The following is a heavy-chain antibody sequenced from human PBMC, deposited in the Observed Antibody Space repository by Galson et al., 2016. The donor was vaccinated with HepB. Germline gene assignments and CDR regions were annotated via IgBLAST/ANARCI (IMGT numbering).Heavy chain of an antibody. V-gene: IGHV1-18*01. D-gene: IGHD2-15*01. CDR2: ISPNNDDT. J-gene: IGHJ6*02. Sequence: SVKVSCKASGYSFSNHGIAWVRQAPGQGLEWMGWISPNNDDTIYALQLLGRVSMTRDTSTSTAYLEVSSLSSDDTAVYYCARNGICSGGGCYSQGLDVWGQGTPVTIS. CDR1: GYSFSNHG. CDR3: ARNGICSGGGCYSQGLDV.